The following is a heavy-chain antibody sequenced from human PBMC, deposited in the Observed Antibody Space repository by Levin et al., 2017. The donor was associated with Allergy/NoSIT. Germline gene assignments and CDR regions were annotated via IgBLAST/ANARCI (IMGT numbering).Heavy chain of an antibody. CDR2: IDPSGTFT. V-gene: IGHV3-23*01. D-gene: IGHD2/OR15-2a*01. Sequence: PGGSLRLSCAASGFTFSTYPMVWVRQAAGRGLEWVSAIDPSGTFTYYADSVKGRFTIARDNSKNTLYLQLNSLRAEDTAVYYCAKSKESEIVNRKGFFDSWGQGTLVTVSS. J-gene: IGHJ4*02. CDR3: AKSKESEIVNRKGFFDS. CDR1: GFTFSTYP.